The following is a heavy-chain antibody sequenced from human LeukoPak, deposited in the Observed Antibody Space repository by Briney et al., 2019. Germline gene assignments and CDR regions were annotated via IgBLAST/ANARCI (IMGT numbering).Heavy chain of an antibody. D-gene: IGHD6-13*01. CDR2: IYYSGST. V-gene: IGHV4-59*01. Sequence: SETLSLTCTVSGGSISSYYWSRIRQPPGKGLEWIGYIYYSGSTNYNPSLKSRVTISVGTSKNQFSLKLSSVTAADTAVYYCARVGSSWYVDYFDYWGQGTLVTVSS. CDR3: ARVGSSWYVDYFDY. CDR1: GGSISSYY. J-gene: IGHJ4*02.